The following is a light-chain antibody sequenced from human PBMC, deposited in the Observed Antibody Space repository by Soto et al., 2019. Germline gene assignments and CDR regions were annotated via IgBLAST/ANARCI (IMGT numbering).Light chain of an antibody. CDR3: QHYNSYSEA. CDR1: QTISSW. J-gene: IGKJ1*01. V-gene: IGKV1-5*03. Sequence: SPSTLSGSVGDRVTITCRASQTISSWLAWYQQKPGKAPKLLIYKASTLKSGVPSRFSGSGSGTEFTLTISSLQPDDFATYYCQHYNSYSEAFGQGTKVDIK. CDR2: KAS.